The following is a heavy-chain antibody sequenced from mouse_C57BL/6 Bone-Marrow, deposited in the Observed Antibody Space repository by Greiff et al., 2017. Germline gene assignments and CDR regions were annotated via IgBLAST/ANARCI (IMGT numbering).Heavy chain of an antibody. V-gene: IGHV10-1*01. J-gene: IGHJ4*01. D-gene: IGHD1-1*01. CDR1: GFSFNTYA. Sequence: DVMLVESGGGLVQPKGSLKLSCAASGFSFNTYAMNWVRQAPGKGLEWVARIRSKSNNYATYYADSVKDRFTISRDDSESMLYLQMNNLKTEDTAMYYCVRRDITTGVADAMDYWGQGTSVTVSS. CDR3: VRRDITTGVADAMDY. CDR2: IRSKSNNYAT.